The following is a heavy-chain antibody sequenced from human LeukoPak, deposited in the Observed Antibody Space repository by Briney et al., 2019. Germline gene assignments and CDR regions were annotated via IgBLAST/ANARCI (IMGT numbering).Heavy chain of an antibody. CDR2: IYYSGST. V-gene: IGHV4-59*08. J-gene: IGHJ4*02. Sequence: SETLSPTCTVSGGSISSYYWSWIRQPPGKGLEWIGYIYYSGSTNYNPSLKSRVTISVDTSKNQFSLKLSSVTAADTAVYYCARLARGRYGSGSYYNQDFDYWGQGTLVTVSS. CDR3: ARLARGRYGSGSYYNQDFDY. D-gene: IGHD3-10*01. CDR1: GGSISSYY.